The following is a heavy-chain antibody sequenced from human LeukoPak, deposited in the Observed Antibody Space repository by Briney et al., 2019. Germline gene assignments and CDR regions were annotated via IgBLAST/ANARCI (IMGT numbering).Heavy chain of an antibody. CDR2: ISSSGSTI. V-gene: IGHV3-11*01. J-gene: IGHJ4*02. CDR3: ARENYYYDSSGSDY. CDR1: GFTFSDYY. Sequence: PGGSLRLSCAASGFTFSDYYMSWIRQAPGKGLEWVSYISSSGSTIYYADSVKGRFTISRDNAKNSLYLQMNSLRAEDTAAYYCARENYYYDSSGSDYWGQGTLVTVSS. D-gene: IGHD3-22*01.